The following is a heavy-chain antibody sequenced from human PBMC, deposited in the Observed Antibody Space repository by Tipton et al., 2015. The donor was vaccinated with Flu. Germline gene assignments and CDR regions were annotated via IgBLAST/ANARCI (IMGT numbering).Heavy chain of an antibody. Sequence: RSLRLSCTASGFTFSKYGMHWVRQAPGKGLEWVGVIWFDGSKKQYGESVKGRFNISRDNSQNTVFLQMNSLRGEDTAVYYCARDGPEWNYFAYMDVWGKGTTVTVS. D-gene: IGHD3-3*01. CDR3: ARDGPEWNYFAYMDV. V-gene: IGHV3-33*01. CDR1: GFTFSKYG. J-gene: IGHJ6*03. CDR2: IWFDGSKK.